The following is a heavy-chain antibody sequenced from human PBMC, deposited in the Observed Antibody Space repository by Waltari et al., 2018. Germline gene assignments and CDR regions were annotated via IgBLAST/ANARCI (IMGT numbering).Heavy chain of an antibody. D-gene: IGHD1-1*01. CDR1: DFSISSDYS. Sequence: QVPLQESGPGLVKPSETLYLTCVASDFSISSDYSWGWIRQPPGKGLEWIASLYHSGSTHNNPSLTSRVTVSVDTSNNQFSLKLSSVTASDTAVYYCARTASANSFFDFWGQGTLVTVSS. J-gene: IGHJ4*02. V-gene: IGHV4-38-2*01. CDR2: LYHSGST. CDR3: ARTASANSFFDF.